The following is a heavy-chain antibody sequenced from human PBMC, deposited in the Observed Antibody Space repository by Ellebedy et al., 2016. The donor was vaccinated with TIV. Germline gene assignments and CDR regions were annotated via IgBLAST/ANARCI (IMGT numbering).Heavy chain of an antibody. CDR3: AKAQPATFTCFDS. CDR1: GFNFGGYG. CDR2: ICYDGRNE. V-gene: IGHV3-33*03. D-gene: IGHD3-16*01. Sequence: GESLKISCAASGFNFGGYGMHWVRQAPDKGPEWVAVICYDGRNEYSADSVKGRFTLSRDNSKNTLHLQMKSLRAEDTAVYYCAKAQPATFTCFDSWGQGTLVTVSS. J-gene: IGHJ4*02.